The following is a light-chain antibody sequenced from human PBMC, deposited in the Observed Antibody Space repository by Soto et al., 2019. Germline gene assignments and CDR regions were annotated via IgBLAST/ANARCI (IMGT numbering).Light chain of an antibody. J-gene: IGKJ4*01. Sequence: EIVLTQSPATLSLSPGERPTLSCRASQSVSSYLAWYRQTPGQAPRLLIYDASNRATGIPARFSGSGSGTVFTLTISSLEPEYFAVYYCQQRSNRLTFGGGTKVDIK. V-gene: IGKV3-11*01. CDR1: QSVSSY. CDR3: QQRSNRLT. CDR2: DAS.